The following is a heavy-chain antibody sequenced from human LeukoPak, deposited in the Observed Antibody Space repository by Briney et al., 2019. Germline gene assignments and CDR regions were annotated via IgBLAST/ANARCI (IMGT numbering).Heavy chain of an antibody. V-gene: IGHV1-8*01. CDR1: GYTFTSYD. CDR2: MNPNSGNT. D-gene: IGHD5-18*01. J-gene: IGHJ4*02. CDR3: ARDLTLRRGYSYACFDY. Sequence: ASVKVSCKASGYTFTSYDINWVRQATGQGLEWMGWMNPNSGNTGYAQKFQGRVTITADKSTSTAYMELSSLRSEDTAVYYCARDLTLRRGYSYACFDYWGQGTLVTVSS.